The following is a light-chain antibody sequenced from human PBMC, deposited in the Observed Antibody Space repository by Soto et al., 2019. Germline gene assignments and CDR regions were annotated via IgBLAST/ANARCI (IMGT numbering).Light chain of an antibody. CDR3: QQLGT. CDR1: QSISSY. J-gene: IGKJ1*01. CDR2: AAS. Sequence: DIQMTQSPSSLSASVGDRVTITCRASQSISSYLNWYQQKPGKAPKLLIYAASSLQSGVPSRFSGSGSGTEFTLTISSLQPEDFATYYCQQLGTFGQGTKVDIK. V-gene: IGKV1-39*01.